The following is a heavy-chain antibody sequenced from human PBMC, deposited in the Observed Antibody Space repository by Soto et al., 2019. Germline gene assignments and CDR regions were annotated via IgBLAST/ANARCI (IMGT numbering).Heavy chain of an antibody. J-gene: IGHJ6*02. Sequence: EVQLVESGGGLMQPGGSLRLSCAASGFTVSSNYMSWVRQAPGKGLEWVSAIYSGGSTYYADSVKGRFTISRDNSKNTLDLQMNSVRVEATAVYYCARGSAVVGHYYYYGMDVWGQGTTVTVSS. CDR1: GFTVSSNY. CDR2: IYSGGST. CDR3: ARGSAVVGHYYYYGMDV. V-gene: IGHV3-53*01. D-gene: IGHD6-19*01.